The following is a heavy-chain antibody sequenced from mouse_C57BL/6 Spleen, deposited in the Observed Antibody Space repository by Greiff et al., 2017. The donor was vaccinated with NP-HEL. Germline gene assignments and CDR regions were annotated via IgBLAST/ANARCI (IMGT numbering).Heavy chain of an antibody. CDR2: IYPGDGDT. CDR3: ARLSDYDVAY. D-gene: IGHD2-4*01. J-gene: IGHJ3*01. CDR1: VYAFSSSW. V-gene: IGHV1-82*01. Sequence: QVQLQPSGPELVTPGASVQISCKASVYAFSSSWLNWVKQRPGKGLEWIGRIYPGDGDTNYNGKFKGKATLTADKSSSTAYMQLSSLTSEDSAVYFCARLSDYDVAYWGQGTLVTVSA.